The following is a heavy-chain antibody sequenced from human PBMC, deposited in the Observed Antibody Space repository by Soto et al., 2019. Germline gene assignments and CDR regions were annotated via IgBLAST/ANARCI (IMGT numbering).Heavy chain of an antibody. J-gene: IGHJ4*02. CDR1: GYTFTSYG. D-gene: IGHD3-16*01. CDR2: VNAQNGNT. V-gene: IGHV1-18*01. Sequence: QVQLVQSGAEVKKPGASVKVTCKASGYTFTSYGISWVRQAPGQGLEWMGWVNAQNGNTNYGQKLQGRVTMTTDTSTSTVYMELRSLRSDDTAMYYCARRSYGYSYDYWGQGTLVTVSS. CDR3: ARRSYGYSYDY.